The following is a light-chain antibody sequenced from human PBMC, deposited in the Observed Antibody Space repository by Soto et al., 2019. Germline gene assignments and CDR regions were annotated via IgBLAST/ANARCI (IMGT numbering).Light chain of an antibody. CDR2: AAS. J-gene: IGKJ1*01. CDR3: QHYYSYPRT. Sequence: AIRMTQSPSSLSASTGDRVTITCRASQGISSYLAWYQQKPGKAPKLLIYAASTLQSGVPSRFSGSGSGTDFTLTISCLQSEDFATYYCQHYYSYPRTFGQGTKVDSK. V-gene: IGKV1-8*01. CDR1: QGISSY.